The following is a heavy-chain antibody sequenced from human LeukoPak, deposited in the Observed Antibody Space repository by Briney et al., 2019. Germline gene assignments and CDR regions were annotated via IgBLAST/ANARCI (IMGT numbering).Heavy chain of an antibody. Sequence: GGSLRLSCAASGFTFSSYAMHWVRQAPGKGLEWVGVISYGGSNKYYADSVKGRFTISRDNSNNTLYLQMTSLRAEDTAVYYCARDPAYYDSSGYREEYFDYWGQGTLVTVSS. J-gene: IGHJ4*02. CDR2: ISYGGSNK. V-gene: IGHV3-30-3*01. CDR3: ARDPAYYDSSGYREEYFDY. CDR1: GFTFSSYA. D-gene: IGHD3-22*01.